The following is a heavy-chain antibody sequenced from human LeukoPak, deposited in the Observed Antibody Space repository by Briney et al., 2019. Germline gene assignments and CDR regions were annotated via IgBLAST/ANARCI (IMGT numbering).Heavy chain of an antibody. CDR3: ARETYYDFWSGYFDY. Sequence: PSETLSLTCTVSGGSISSSSYYWGWIRQPPGKGLEWIGSIYYSGSTYYNPSLKSRVTISVDTFKNQFSLKLSSVTAADTAVYYCARETYYDFWSGYFDYWGQGTLVTVSS. V-gene: IGHV4-39*07. CDR1: GGSISSSSYY. J-gene: IGHJ4*02. CDR2: IYYSGST. D-gene: IGHD3-3*01.